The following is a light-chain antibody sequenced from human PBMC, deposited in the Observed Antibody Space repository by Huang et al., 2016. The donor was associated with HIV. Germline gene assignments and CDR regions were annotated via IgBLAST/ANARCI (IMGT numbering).Light chain of an antibody. CDR3: RQALQTPLI. CDR1: QSLLHRNGNHY. CDR2: VAS. Sequence: EPASISCRSSQSLLHRNGNHYLDWYLQKPGQSPQVLIYVASSRAAVSPDRINGSGSGTNFTLKIRRVEAEDVGVYYCRQALQTPLIFGGGTKVEVK. J-gene: IGKJ4*01. V-gene: IGKV2-28*01.